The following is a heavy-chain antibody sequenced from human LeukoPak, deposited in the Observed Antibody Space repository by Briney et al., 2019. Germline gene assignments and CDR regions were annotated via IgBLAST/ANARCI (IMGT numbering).Heavy chain of an antibody. CDR2: IYYSGST. Sequence: SETLSLTCTVSGGSISSSSYYWGWIRQPPGKGLEWIGSIYYSGSTYYNPSLKSRVTISVDTSKNQFSLKLSSVTAADTAVYYCARHKRFGHGDYGLYGMDVWGQGTTVTVSS. V-gene: IGHV4-39*01. D-gene: IGHD4-17*01. CDR1: GGSISSSSYY. J-gene: IGHJ6*02. CDR3: ARHKRFGHGDYGLYGMDV.